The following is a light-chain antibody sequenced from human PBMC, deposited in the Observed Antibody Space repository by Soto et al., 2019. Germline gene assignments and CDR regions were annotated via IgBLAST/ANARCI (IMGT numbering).Light chain of an antibody. V-gene: IGLV1-40*01. CDR2: GNS. CDR3: QSYDTSLSGVV. J-gene: IGLJ2*01. CDR1: SSNIGAGYD. Sequence: QSVLTQPTSMSGAPGQRVTISCTGSSSNIGAGYDVHWYQQFPGTAPKLLIYGNSNRPSGVPDRFSGSKSGTSASLAITGLQAEDEAEYHCQSYDTSLSGVVFGGGTKLTVL.